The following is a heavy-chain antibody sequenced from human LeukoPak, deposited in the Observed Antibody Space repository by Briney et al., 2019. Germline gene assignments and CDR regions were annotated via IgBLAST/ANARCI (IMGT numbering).Heavy chain of an antibody. CDR3: ARPLEGITMIVPFDD. CDR1: GFTFSSYG. CDR2: ISYDGSNK. D-gene: IGHD3-22*01. V-gene: IGHV3-30*03. Sequence: PGRSLRLSCAASGFTFSSYGMRWVRQAPGKGLEWVADISYDGSNKYYADSVKGRFTISRDNSKNTLYLQMNSLRAEDTAVYYCARPLEGITMIVPFDDWGQGTLVTVSS. J-gene: IGHJ4*02.